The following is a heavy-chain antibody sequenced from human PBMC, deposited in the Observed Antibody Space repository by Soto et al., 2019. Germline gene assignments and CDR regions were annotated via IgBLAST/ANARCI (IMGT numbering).Heavy chain of an antibody. CDR1: GGSISSHY. J-gene: IGHJ6*02. Sequence: PSETLSLTCTVSGGSISSHYWSWIRQPPGKGLEWIGYIFHSGSTNYNPSLKSRVTISVDTSKNQFSLKLSSVTAADTAVYYCASGIAVAGSPYYRMDVWGQGTTVTVSS. D-gene: IGHD6-19*01. CDR2: IFHSGST. CDR3: ASGIAVAGSPYYRMDV. V-gene: IGHV4-59*11.